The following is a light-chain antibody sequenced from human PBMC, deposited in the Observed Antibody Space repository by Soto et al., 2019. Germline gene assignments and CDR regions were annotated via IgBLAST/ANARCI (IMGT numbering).Light chain of an antibody. V-gene: IGLV2-23*02. CDR1: SGDVGNYNL. J-gene: IGLJ3*02. CDR3: CAYAGGSVYLV. Sequence: QSALTQPASVSGSPGQSITISCTATSGDVGNYNLVSWYQQHPGKAPHLMIYEVSKRSSGVSNRFSGSKSGNTASLTISGLQSDDVVDYYCCAYAGGSVYLVFCGGTKITVL. CDR2: EVS.